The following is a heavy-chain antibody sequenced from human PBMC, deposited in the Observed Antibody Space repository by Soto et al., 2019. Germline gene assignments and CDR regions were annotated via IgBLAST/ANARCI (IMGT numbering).Heavy chain of an antibody. J-gene: IGHJ3*02. Sequence: LKISCKASGYSFSFYWIGWVRQMPGKGLEWMAIMYPDDSDIRYSPSFEAHVTISADKSTSTAFLQWSSLKASDTAMYYCATAYVYDFENSNYYRDAFDIWGQGTLVTVSS. CDR1: GYSFSFYW. CDR3: ATAYVYDFENSNYYRDAFDI. D-gene: IGHD3-22*01. CDR2: MYPDDSDI. V-gene: IGHV5-51*01.